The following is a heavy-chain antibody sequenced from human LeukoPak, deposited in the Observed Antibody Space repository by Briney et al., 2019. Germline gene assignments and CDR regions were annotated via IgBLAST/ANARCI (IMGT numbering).Heavy chain of an antibody. CDR2: IYYSGST. V-gene: IGHV4-39*01. Sequence: SETLSLTCSVSGDSISSSGFYWGWIRQPPGRGLEYIGSIYYSGSTYFNPSLKSRVTLSVDTSKNQFSLKLYSVTAADTAMYYCARQRDDSTYPRMSGYWGQGTLVTVSS. J-gene: IGHJ4*02. D-gene: IGHD3-22*01. CDR1: GDSISSSGFY. CDR3: ARQRDDSTYPRMSGY.